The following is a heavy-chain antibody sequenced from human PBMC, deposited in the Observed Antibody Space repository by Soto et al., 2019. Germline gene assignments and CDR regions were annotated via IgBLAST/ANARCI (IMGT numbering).Heavy chain of an antibody. CDR1: GFTFRTYT. CDR2: IRGFSPYT. D-gene: IGHD2-15*01. V-gene: IGHV3-21*01. J-gene: IGHJ6*02. CDR3: ARDRGYDAHDYYYNAMDV. Sequence: GSLRLSCVASGFTFRTYTMNWVRQAPGKGLEWVSGIRGFSPYTFYSESVKGRFTISRDNAKNSPYLQMNSLRAEDTAVYYCARDRGYDAHDYYYNAMDVWGQGTTVTVSS.